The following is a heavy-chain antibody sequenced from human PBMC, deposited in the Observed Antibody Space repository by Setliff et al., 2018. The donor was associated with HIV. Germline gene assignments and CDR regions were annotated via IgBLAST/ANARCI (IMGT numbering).Heavy chain of an antibody. CDR2: ISSSGSTR. CDR3: AREEISYYFDY. J-gene: IGHJ4*02. V-gene: IGHV3-48*03. CDR1: GFTFSSYE. Sequence: SLKISCAASGFTFSSYEMNWVRQAPGKGLEWVSYISSSGSTRYYAVSVKGRFTISRDNAKNSLYLQMNSLRAGDTAVYYCAREEISYYFDYWGQGTLVTVSS.